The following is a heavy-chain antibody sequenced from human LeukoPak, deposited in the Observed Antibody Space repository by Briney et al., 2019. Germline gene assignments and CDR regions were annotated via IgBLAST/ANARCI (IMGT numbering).Heavy chain of an antibody. Sequence: GGSLRLSCAASGFTFSSYAMHWVRQAPGKGLEWVAVISYNGSNKYYADSVKGRFTISRDNSKNTLYLQMNSLRAEDTAVYYCARAPSYSISNWFDPWGQGTLVTVSS. CDR2: ISYNGSNK. D-gene: IGHD2-21*01. V-gene: IGHV3-30-3*01. J-gene: IGHJ5*02. CDR1: GFTFSSYA. CDR3: ARAPSYSISNWFDP.